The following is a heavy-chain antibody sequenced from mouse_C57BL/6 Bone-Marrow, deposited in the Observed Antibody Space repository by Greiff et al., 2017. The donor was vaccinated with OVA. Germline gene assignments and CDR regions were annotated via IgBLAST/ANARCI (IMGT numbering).Heavy chain of an antibody. CDR2: IHPNSGST. D-gene: IGHD2-1*01. J-gene: IGHJ3*01. CDR1: GYTFTSYW. CDR3: ARARGNYPLAY. V-gene: IGHV1-64*01. Sequence: QVQLKQPGAELVKPGASVKLSCKASGYTFTSYWMHWVKQRPGQGLEWIGMIHPNSGSTNYNEKFKSKATLTVEKSSSTAYMQLSSLTSEDSAVYYCARARGNYPLAYWGQGTLVTVSA.